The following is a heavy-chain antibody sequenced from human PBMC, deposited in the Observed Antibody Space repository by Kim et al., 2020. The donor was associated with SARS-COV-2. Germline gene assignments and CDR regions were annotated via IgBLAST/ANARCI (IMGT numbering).Heavy chain of an antibody. CDR2: IKEDGSEQ. Sequence: GGSLRLSCVASGFTYSNFRMTWVRQAAGKGLEWVANIKEDGSEQHYDDSVKGRFTISRDNAENSLYLQMNSLRADDTAVYYCGRGGVYPDFWGQGNLVP. V-gene: IGHV3-7*01. CDR3: GRGGVYPDF. CDR1: GFTYSNFR. J-gene: IGHJ4*02. D-gene: IGHD2-8*01.